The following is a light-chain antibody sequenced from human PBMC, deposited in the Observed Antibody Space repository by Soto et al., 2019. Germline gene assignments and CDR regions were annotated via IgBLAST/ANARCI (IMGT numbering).Light chain of an antibody. CDR3: QQYNSWPRA. CDR2: GAS. V-gene: IGKV3-15*01. J-gene: IGKJ2*01. CDR1: QSVSSN. Sequence: EIVVTQSPGTLSVSPGERATLSCRASQSVSSNLAWYQQKPGQAPRLLIYGASTRATGIPARFSGSGSGTEFTLTISSRQSEDFAVYYCQQYNSWPRAFGQGTKLEIK.